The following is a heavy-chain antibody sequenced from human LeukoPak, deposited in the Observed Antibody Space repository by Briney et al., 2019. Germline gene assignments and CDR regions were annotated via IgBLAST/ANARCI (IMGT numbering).Heavy chain of an antibody. CDR3: TTDLFPVGY. CDR2: IKSKTDVGTT. J-gene: IGHJ4*02. D-gene: IGHD4-23*01. V-gene: IGHV3-15*01. Sequence: VGRIKSKTDVGTTDYAAPGKGRFTIARDETKNTLYLQMNSLKTEDTAVYYCTTDLFPVGYWGQGTLVTVSS.